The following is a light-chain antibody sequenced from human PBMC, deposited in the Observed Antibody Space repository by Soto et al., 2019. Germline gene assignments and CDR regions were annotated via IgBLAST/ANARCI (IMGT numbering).Light chain of an antibody. CDR2: DVS. V-gene: IGKV1-5*01. CDR1: QRINAW. Sequence: DIQMTQAPSTLSASVGDTITITSPASQRINAWLAWYQQKPGKTPKLLIYDVSTMDSEIPSRLSGSASGTEFTLTISSLESDDFATYYCQQYHRYSTFGQGTKVDIK. CDR3: QQYHRYST. J-gene: IGKJ1*01.